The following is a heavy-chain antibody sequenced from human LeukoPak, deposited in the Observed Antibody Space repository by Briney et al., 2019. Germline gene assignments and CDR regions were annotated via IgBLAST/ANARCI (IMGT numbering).Heavy chain of an antibody. CDR2: ISYDGSNK. J-gene: IGHJ4*02. CDR1: GFTFSSYA. Sequence: GGSLRPSCAASGFTFSSYAMHWVRQAPGKGLEWVAVISYDGSNKYYADSVKGRFTISRDNSKNTLYLQMNSLRAEDTAVYYCARVGSSWHFDYWGQGTLVTVSS. CDR3: ARVGSSWHFDY. D-gene: IGHD6-13*01. V-gene: IGHV3-30-3*01.